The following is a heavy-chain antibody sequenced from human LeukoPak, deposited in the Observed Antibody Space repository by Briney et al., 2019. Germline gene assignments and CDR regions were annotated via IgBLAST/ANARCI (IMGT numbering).Heavy chain of an antibody. D-gene: IGHD6-13*01. CDR2: IIPIFGTA. V-gene: IGHV1-69*01. CDR3: ARAGAYSSSWSTENWFDP. CDR1: GGTFSSYA. Sequence: SSVKVSCKASGGTFSSYAISWVRQAPGQGLEWMGGIIPIFGTANYAQKFQGRVTITADESTSTAYMELSSLRSEDTAVYYCARAGAYSSSWSTENWFDPWGQGTLVTVSS. J-gene: IGHJ5*02.